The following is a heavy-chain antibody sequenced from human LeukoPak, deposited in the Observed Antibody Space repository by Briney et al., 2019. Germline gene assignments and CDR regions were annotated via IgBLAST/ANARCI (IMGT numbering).Heavy chain of an antibody. CDR2: INHSGST. Sequence: PSQTLSLTCAVYGGSFSGYYWSWIRQPPGKGLEWIGEINHSGSTNYNPSLKSRVTISVDTSKNQFSLKLSSVTAADTAVYYCARAYLRYSGYDRYYYYYGMDVWGQGTTVTVSS. CDR3: ARAYLRYSGYDRYYYYYGMDV. J-gene: IGHJ6*02. CDR1: GGSFSGYY. D-gene: IGHD5-12*01. V-gene: IGHV4-34*01.